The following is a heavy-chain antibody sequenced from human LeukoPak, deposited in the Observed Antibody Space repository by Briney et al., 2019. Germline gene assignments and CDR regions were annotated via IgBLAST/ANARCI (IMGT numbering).Heavy chain of an antibody. CDR2: IIPNSGGT. J-gene: IGHJ5*02. D-gene: IGHD6-19*01. V-gene: IGHV1-2*02. CDR3: ARVGILSDSSGWYRSRVGPFDP. CDR1: GYTFTGYY. Sequence: ASVKVSCKASGYTFTGYYMHWVRQAPGQGLEWMGWIIPNSGGTNYAQKFQGRVTMTRDTSISTAYMELSRLRSDDTAVYYCARVGILSDSSGWYRSRVGPFDPWGQGTLVTVSS.